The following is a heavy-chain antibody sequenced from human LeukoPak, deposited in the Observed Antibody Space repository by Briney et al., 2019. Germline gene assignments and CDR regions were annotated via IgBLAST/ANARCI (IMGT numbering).Heavy chain of an antibody. CDR3: ARGNSSSWPLDY. CDR1: GGSISSSIYY. Sequence: PSETLSLTCTVSGGSISSSIYYWAWIRQPPGKGLEWIGNIYYSGSTHYNPSLKSRVTISVDTSKNQFSLRLTSVTAADTAVYYCARGNSSSWPLDYWGQGALVTVSS. CDR2: IYYSGST. D-gene: IGHD6-13*01. V-gene: IGHV4-39*01. J-gene: IGHJ4*02.